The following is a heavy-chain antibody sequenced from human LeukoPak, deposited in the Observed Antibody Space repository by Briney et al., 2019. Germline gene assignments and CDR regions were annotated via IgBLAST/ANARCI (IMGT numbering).Heavy chain of an antibody. CDR3: ARDTSSWYLGGDYYFDY. Sequence: GGSLRLSCAASGFTFSSYGMNWVRQAPGKGLEWVSSISSSSSYIYYADSVKGRFTISRDNAKNSLYLQMNSLRAEDTAVYYCARDTSSWYLGGDYYFDYWGQGTLVTVSS. D-gene: IGHD6-13*01. CDR2: ISSSSSYI. J-gene: IGHJ4*02. V-gene: IGHV3-21*01. CDR1: GFTFSSYG.